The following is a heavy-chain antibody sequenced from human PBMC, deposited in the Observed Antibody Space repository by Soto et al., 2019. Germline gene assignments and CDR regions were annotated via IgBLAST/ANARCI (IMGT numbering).Heavy chain of an antibody. CDR2: IDNSGGIT. J-gene: IGHJ4*02. Sequence: PGESLKISCAASGFTFSTYAMSWVRQAPGKGLEWVSTIDNSGGITYYADSVKGRFTISRDNSKNTLYLQMNSLRAEDTAVYYCAKGGYNYGFLFDCWGQGTLVTV. D-gene: IGHD5-18*01. CDR3: AKGGYNYGFLFDC. V-gene: IGHV3-23*05. CDR1: GFTFSTYA.